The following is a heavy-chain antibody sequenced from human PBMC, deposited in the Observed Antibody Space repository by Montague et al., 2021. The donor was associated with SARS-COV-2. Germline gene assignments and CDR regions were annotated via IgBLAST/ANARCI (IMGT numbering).Heavy chain of an antibody. Sequence: SLRLSCAASGFTFNRYTVNWVRQAPGKGLEWVSSISSSGTNTYYGDSAKGRFSNPRDNAEISVYLQMNSLRADDTAVYYCVRGAVADDAFEIWGQGTMVIVSS. CDR3: VRGAVADDAFEI. V-gene: IGHV3-21*01. J-gene: IGHJ3*02. D-gene: IGHD6-19*01. CDR2: ISSSGTNT. CDR1: GFTFNRYT.